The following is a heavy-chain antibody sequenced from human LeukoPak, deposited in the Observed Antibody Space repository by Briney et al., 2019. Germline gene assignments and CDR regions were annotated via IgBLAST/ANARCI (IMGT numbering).Heavy chain of an antibody. V-gene: IGHV3-74*01. CDR2: INPDGSTT. J-gene: IGHJ4*02. D-gene: IGHD6-19*01. CDR1: GFTFSNYW. Sequence: GGSLRLSCAASGFTFSNYWMHWVRQDSGKGLVWVSFINPDGSTTNYADSVKGRFTISRDNAKNTLYLQMNSLRAEDTAVYYCARRGAVAGTFDYWGQGTLVTVSS. CDR3: ARRGAVAGTFDY.